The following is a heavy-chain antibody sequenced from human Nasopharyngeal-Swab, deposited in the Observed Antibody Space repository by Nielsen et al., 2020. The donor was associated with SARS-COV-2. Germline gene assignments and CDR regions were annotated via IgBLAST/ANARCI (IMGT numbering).Heavy chain of an antibody. V-gene: IGHV4-39*01. J-gene: IGHJ4*02. CDR3: ARHEYCRGYCYKGGFYS. CDR2: AYYSGIT. Sequence: SETLSLTCSVSGGSIRSSDDYWAWIRQPPGKGLEWIGSAYYSGITTYNPSLKSRVTVYLDTTKNLFSLRLTSVTVADTAIYYCARHEYCRGYCYKGGFYSWGQGTLVTVFS. CDR1: GGSIRSSDDY. D-gene: IGHD2-21*02.